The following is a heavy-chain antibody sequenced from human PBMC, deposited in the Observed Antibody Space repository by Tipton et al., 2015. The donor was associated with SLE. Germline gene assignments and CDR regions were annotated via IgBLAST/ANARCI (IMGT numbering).Heavy chain of an antibody. D-gene: IGHD6-13*01. CDR3: ARQILVHYFDH. V-gene: IGHV4-39*01. J-gene: IGHJ4*02. CDR2: IYHNGNT. CDR1: GGSININSYF. Sequence: TLSLTCNVSGGSININSYFWAWIRQPPGKGLEWIGSIYHNGNTYYNSSLKSRVTISVAKSKNQFSLNVRSVAAADTAVYYCARQILVHYFDHWGQGSLVTVSS.